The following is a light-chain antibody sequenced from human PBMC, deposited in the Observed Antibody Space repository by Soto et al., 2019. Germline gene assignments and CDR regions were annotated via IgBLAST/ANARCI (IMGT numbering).Light chain of an antibody. CDR2: DAS. CDR1: PSISTSY. Sequence: EVVLPQSPATLSLSPGEGATLSCRVSPSISTSYLAWYQQKPGQAPRLLIYDASDRATGIPARFSGSGSGTDFTLTISSLEPEDFAVYYCQQRSNWPPSITFGQGTRLEIK. V-gene: IGKV3-11*01. CDR3: QQRSNWPPSIT. J-gene: IGKJ5*01.